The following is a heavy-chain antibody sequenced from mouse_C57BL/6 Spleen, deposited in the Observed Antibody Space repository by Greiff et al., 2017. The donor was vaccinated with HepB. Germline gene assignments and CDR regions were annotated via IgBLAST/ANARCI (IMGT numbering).Heavy chain of an antibody. CDR1: GSTFTSYW. Sequence: QVQLQQPGAELVKPGASVKMSCKASGSTFTSYWITWVKQRPGQGLEWIGDIYPGSGSTNYNEKFKSKATLTVDTSSSTAYMQLSSLTSEDSAVYYCARIYYDYDRYFDVWGTGTTVTVSS. V-gene: IGHV1-55*01. D-gene: IGHD2-4*01. CDR3: ARIYYDYDRYFDV. J-gene: IGHJ1*03. CDR2: IYPGSGST.